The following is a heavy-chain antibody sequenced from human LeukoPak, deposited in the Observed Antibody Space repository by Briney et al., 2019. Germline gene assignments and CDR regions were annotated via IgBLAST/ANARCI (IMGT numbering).Heavy chain of an antibody. D-gene: IGHD7-27*01. Sequence: EASVKVSCKASGYTFTNYGISWVRQAPGQGLEWMGWINTYNGNTNYAQKFQGRVTMTTDTSTSTAYMELRSLRSDDTAVYYCARNSPRDVAGRQFLPGVLSLLSQCDNCFDPWGQGTLVSVSP. CDR1: GYTFTNYG. V-gene: IGHV1-18*04. J-gene: IGHJ5*02. CDR2: INTYNGNT. CDR3: ARNSPRDVAGRQFLPGVLSLLSQCDNCFDP.